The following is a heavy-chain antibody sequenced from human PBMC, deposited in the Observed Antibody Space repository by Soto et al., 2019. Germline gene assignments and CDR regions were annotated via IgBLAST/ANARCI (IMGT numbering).Heavy chain of an antibody. V-gene: IGHV4-61*01. Sequence: QVQLQESGPGLVKPSETLSLTCTVSGGSVSSGSYYWSWIRQPPGKGLEWIGYIYYSGNTNYNPSLNSRVTISVDTSKNQFSLKLSSVTAADTAVYYCARKSSSGYYYYDAFDICVQGTMVTVSS. CDR2: IYYSGNT. CDR3: ARKSSSGYYYYDAFDI. CDR1: GGSVSSGSYY. D-gene: IGHD3-22*01. J-gene: IGHJ3*02.